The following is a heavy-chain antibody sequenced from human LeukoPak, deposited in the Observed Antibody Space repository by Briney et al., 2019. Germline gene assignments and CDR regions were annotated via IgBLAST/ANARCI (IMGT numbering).Heavy chain of an antibody. CDR2: IIPIFGTA. Sequence: ASVKVSCKASGGTFSGYTISWVRQAPGQGLEWMGGIIPIFGTANYAQKFQGRVTITADESTSTAYMELSSLRSEDTAVYYCASGTIGYCSSTSCYAYQYGYYYGMDVWGQGTTVTVSS. V-gene: IGHV1-69*13. CDR3: ASGTIGYCSSTSCYAYQYGYYYGMDV. J-gene: IGHJ6*02. D-gene: IGHD2-2*01. CDR1: GGTFSGYT.